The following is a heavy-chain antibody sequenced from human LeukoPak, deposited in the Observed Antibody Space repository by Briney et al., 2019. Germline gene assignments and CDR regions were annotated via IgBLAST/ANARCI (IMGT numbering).Heavy chain of an antibody. Sequence: GGSLRLSCAASGFTFSSYAMSWVRQAPGKGLEWVSAISGSGGSTYYADSVKGRFTISRDNAKNSLYLQMNSLRAEDTALYYCAKDISSSLYYYYGMDVWGQGTTVTVSS. J-gene: IGHJ6*02. V-gene: IGHV3-23*01. CDR2: ISGSGGST. CDR3: AKDISSSLYYYYGMDV. D-gene: IGHD6-6*01. CDR1: GFTFSSYA.